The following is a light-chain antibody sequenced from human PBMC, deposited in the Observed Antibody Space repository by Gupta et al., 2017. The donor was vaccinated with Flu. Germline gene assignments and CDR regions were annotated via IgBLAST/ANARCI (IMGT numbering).Light chain of an antibody. CDR3: GTWDSSLSSVV. V-gene: IGLV1-51*02. J-gene: IGLJ2*01. Sequence: SDSNSGDTDVTWYHPPPGPAPQLLIYANHERPSGISDRFSGSNSGTSATLSLTGLQTGDEADYYCGTWDSSLSSVVFGGGTQLTVL. CDR2: ANH. CDR1: DSNSGDTD.